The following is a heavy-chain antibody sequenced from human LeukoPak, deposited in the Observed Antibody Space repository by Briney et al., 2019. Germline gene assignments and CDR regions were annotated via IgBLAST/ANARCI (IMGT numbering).Heavy chain of an antibody. CDR2: INTDGSST. J-gene: IGHJ4*02. Sequence: PGGSLRLSCAASGFTFSSYWMHWVRHAPGKGLVWVSRINTDGSSTSYADSVKGRFTISRDNAKNSLYLQMNSLRAEDTALYYCAKDHYGGNSGVFDYWGQGTLVTVSS. V-gene: IGHV3-74*01. CDR3: AKDHYGGNSGVFDY. CDR1: GFTFSSYW. D-gene: IGHD4-23*01.